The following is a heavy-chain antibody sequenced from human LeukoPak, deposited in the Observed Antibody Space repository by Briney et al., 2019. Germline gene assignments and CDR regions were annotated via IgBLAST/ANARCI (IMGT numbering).Heavy chain of an antibody. D-gene: IGHD6-25*01. CDR1: GGSISSSSYY. CDR2: INHSGST. V-gene: IGHV4-39*07. CDR3: ARGRARAAGFDY. J-gene: IGHJ4*02. Sequence: SETLSLTCTVSGGSISSSSYYWGWIRQPPGKGLEWIGEINHSGSTNYNPSLKSRVTISVDTSKNQFSLKLSSVTAADTAVYYCARGRARAAGFDYWGQGTLVTVSS.